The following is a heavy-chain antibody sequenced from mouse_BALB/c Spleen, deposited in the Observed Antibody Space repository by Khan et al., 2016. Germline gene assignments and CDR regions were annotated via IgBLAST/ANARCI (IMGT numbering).Heavy chain of an antibody. Sequence: QVQLKESGAELVKAGASVKMSCKASGYTFTSYWMHWVKQRLGQGLEWFAETNPTNGRTSYNEKFKSKATLTVDKSSSTAYMLLSGPTFEDSAVYYCSRIKKIVATYFDYGGQGTTLTVSS. CDR2: TNPTNGRT. J-gene: IGHJ2*01. V-gene: IGHV1S81*02. CDR1: GYTFTSYW. D-gene: IGHD1-1*01. CDR3: SRIKKIVATYFDY.